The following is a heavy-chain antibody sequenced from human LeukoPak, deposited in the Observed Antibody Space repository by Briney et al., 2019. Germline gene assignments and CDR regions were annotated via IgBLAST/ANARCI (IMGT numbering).Heavy chain of an antibody. D-gene: IGHD2-15*01. CDR2: ISYDGSNK. CDR1: GFTFSSYG. Sequence: GGSLRLSCAASGFTFSSYGMHWVRQAPGKGPEWVAVISYDGSNKYYADSVKGRFTISRDNAKNSLYLQMNSLRAEDTAVYYCARDRAGGYGMDVWGQGTTVTVSS. CDR3: ARDRAGGYGMDV. J-gene: IGHJ6*02. V-gene: IGHV3-30*03.